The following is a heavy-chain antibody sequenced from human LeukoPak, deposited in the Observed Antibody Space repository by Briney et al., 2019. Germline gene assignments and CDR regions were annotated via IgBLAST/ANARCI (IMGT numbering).Heavy chain of an antibody. CDR2: IKQDGSEK. CDR1: GFTFSSYW. J-gene: IGHJ4*02. V-gene: IGHV3-7*01. CDR3: ARGRLYSSGWYVDY. Sequence: PGGSLRLSCAASGFTFSSYWMSWVRQAPGEGLEWVANIKQDGSEKYYVDSVKGRFTISRDNAKNSLYLQMNSLRAEDTAVYYCARGRLYSSGWYVDYWGQGTLVTVSS. D-gene: IGHD6-19*01.